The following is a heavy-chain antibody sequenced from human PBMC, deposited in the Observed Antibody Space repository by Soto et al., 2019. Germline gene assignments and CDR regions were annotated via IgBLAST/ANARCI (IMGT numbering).Heavy chain of an antibody. Sequence: ASVKVSCKASGYTFTSYYMHWVRQAPGQGLEWMGIINPSGGSTSYAQKFQGRVTMNRDTSTSTVYMELSSLRSEDTAVYYCAKPFGNYDHAFDIWGQGTMVTVSS. V-gene: IGHV1-46*01. CDR2: INPSGGST. J-gene: IGHJ3*02. CDR1: GYTFTSYY. D-gene: IGHD1-7*01. CDR3: AKPFGNYDHAFDI.